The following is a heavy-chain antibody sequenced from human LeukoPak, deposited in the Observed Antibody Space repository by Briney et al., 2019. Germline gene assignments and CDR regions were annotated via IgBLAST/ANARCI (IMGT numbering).Heavy chain of an antibody. CDR3: ARSGHIAVAGWDYFDY. D-gene: IGHD6-19*01. CDR1: GFTFSSYA. CDR2: ISYDGSNK. V-gene: IGHV3-30-3*01. Sequence: PGGSLRLSCAASGFTFSSYAMHWVRQAPGKGLEWVAVISYDGSNKYYADSVKGRFTISRDNSKNTLYLQMNSLRAEDTAVYYCARSGHIAVAGWDYFDYWGQGTLVTVSS. J-gene: IGHJ4*02.